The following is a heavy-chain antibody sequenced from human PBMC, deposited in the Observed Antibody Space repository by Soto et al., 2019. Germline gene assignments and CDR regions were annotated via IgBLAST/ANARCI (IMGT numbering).Heavy chain of an antibody. V-gene: IGHV4-31*03. J-gene: IGHJ4*02. Sequence: SETLSLTCTVSGGSISSGGYYWSWIRQHPGKGLEWVGYIYYSGSTYYNPSLKSRVTISVDTSKNQFSLKLSSVTAADTAVYYCASQRFTSSGWDSFDYWGQGTLVTVSS. CDR2: IYYSGST. CDR1: GGSISSGGYY. D-gene: IGHD6-19*01. CDR3: ASQRFTSSGWDSFDY.